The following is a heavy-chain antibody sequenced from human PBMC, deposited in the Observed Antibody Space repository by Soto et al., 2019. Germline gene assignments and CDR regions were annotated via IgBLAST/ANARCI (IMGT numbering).Heavy chain of an antibody. CDR1: GFTFSSYG. D-gene: IGHD5-12*01. CDR3: AKVLWDGYNSCDY. J-gene: IGHJ4*02. Sequence: LRLSCAASGFTFSSYGMHWVRQAPGKGLEWVAVISYDGSNKYYADSVKGRFTISRDNSKNTLYLQMNSLRAEDTAVYYCAKVLWDGYNSCDYWGQGTLVTVSS. V-gene: IGHV3-30*18. CDR2: ISYDGSNK.